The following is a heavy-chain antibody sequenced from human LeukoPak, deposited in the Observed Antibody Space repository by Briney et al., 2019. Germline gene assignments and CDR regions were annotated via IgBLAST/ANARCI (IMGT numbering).Heavy chain of an antibody. D-gene: IGHD3-3*01. CDR1: EFTFSSYW. Sequence: GGSLRLSCAASEFTFSSYWMSWVRQAPGKGLEWVANIKQDGSEKYYVDSVKGRFTISRDNAKNSLYLQMNSLRAEDTAVYYCARGYYDFWSGYYNIFPLFDYWGQGTLVTVSS. V-gene: IGHV3-7*04. CDR3: ARGYYDFWSGYYNIFPLFDY. J-gene: IGHJ4*02. CDR2: IKQDGSEK.